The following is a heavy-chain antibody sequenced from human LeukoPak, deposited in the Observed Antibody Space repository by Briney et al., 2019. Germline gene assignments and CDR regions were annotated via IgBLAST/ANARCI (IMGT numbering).Heavy chain of an antibody. CDR1: GGSISGSY. CDR3: ARGFCSGGSCYLFDY. Sequence: PSETLSLTCTVSGGSISGSYWSWIRQPAGKGLEWIWRIYSSGSTNYNPSLKSRVTMSVDTSKNQFSLKLNSVTAADTAVYYCARGFCSGGSCYLFDYWGQGTLVTVSS. CDR2: IYSSGST. D-gene: IGHD2-15*01. V-gene: IGHV4-4*07. J-gene: IGHJ4*02.